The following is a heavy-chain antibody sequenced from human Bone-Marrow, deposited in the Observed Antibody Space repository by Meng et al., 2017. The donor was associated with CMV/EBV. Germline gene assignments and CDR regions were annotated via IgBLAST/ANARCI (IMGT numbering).Heavy chain of an antibody. CDR3: AKDILVGATYYYYGMDV. CDR1: GFTFDDYA. J-gene: IGHJ6*02. CDR2: ISWNSGSI. V-gene: IGHV3-9*01. D-gene: IGHD1-26*01. Sequence: GGSLRLSRAASGFTFDDYAMHWVRQAPGKGLEWVSGISWNSGSIGYADSVKGRFTISRDNAKNSLYLQMNSLRAEDTALYYCAKDILVGATYYYYGMDVWGQGTTVTVSS.